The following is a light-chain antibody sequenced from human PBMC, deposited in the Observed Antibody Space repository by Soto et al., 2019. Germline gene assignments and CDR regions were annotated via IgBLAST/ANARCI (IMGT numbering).Light chain of an antibody. Sequence: QSALTQPASVSGSPGQSITISCTGTSSDVGSYNLVSWYQQHPGEAPKLMIYEVTKRPSGVSNRFSGSMSGNAASLTISGLQAEDEADYYCCSYAGSSTWVFGGGTKVTVL. CDR1: SSDVGSYNL. V-gene: IGLV2-23*02. CDR2: EVT. CDR3: CSYAGSSTWV. J-gene: IGLJ3*02.